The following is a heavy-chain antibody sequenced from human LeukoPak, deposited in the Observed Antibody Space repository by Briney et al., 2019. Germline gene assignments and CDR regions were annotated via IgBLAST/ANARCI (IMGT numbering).Heavy chain of an antibody. CDR1: GGSISSDY. Sequence: SETLSLTCTVSGGSISSDYWSWIRQPPGKGLEWIGYIYYSGSTNYNPSLKSRVTISVDTSKNQFSLKLSSVTAADTAVYYCARASSGWYYLDYWGQGTLVTVSS. CDR2: IYYSGST. CDR3: ARASSGWYYLDY. D-gene: IGHD6-19*01. V-gene: IGHV4-59*01. J-gene: IGHJ4*02.